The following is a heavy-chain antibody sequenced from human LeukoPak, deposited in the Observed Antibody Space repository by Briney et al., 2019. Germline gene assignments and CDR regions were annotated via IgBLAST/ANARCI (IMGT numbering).Heavy chain of an antibody. CDR1: GGSISSYY. J-gene: IGHJ4*02. Sequence: SETLSLTCTVSGGSISSYYWSWIRQPPGKGLEWIGYIYYSGTTNYNPPLKSRVTILVDTSKNQFSLNLSSVTAADTAVYYCARRGIAAAGYDYWGQGTLVTVSS. D-gene: IGHD6-13*01. V-gene: IGHV4-59*08. CDR2: IYYSGTT. CDR3: ARRGIAAAGYDY.